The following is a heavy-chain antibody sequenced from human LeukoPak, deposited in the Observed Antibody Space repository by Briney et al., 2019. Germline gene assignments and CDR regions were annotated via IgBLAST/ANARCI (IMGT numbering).Heavy chain of an antibody. D-gene: IGHD5-12*01. V-gene: IGHV1-69*05. CDR1: GGTFSSHA. Sequence: GASVTVSFKASGGTFSSHAISWVRQAPGQGLEWVGGIIPIFGTTNYAQKFQGRVTITTDESTSTGYMELRSLRSDDTAVYYCARGDSGYDYGFDNWGQGTLVTVSS. J-gene: IGHJ4*02. CDR3: ARGDSGYDYGFDN. CDR2: IIPIFGTT.